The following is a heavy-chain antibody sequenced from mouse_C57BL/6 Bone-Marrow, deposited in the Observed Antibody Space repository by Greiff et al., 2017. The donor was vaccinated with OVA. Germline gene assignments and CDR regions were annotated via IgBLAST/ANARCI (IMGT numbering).Heavy chain of an antibody. V-gene: IGHV1-4*01. CDR3: ARSRLAY. J-gene: IGHJ3*01. Sequence: VQGVESGADLARPGASVTMSCKASGYTFTSYTMHWVNQRPGQGLEWIGYINPSSGYTKYNQKFKDKATLTADKSSSTAYMQLSSLTSEDSAVYYCARSRLAYWGQGTLVTVSA. CDR1: GYTFTSYT. CDR2: INPSSGYT.